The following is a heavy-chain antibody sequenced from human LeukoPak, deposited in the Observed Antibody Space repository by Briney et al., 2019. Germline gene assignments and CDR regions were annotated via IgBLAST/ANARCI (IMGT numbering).Heavy chain of an antibody. J-gene: IGHJ4*02. CDR3: ARESPQKRESYYYDC. D-gene: IGHD3-16*01. V-gene: IGHV3-64*01. CDR2: ICGDGGTI. Sequence: PGGSLRLSCAASGLTFSGFAMHWVRQAPGQGLDYVAAICGDGGTIYYTKSVKGRFTISRDNSKKTLSLQMGSLRPEDSAIYYCARESPQKRESYYYDCWGQGTLVTVSS. CDR1: GLTFSGFA.